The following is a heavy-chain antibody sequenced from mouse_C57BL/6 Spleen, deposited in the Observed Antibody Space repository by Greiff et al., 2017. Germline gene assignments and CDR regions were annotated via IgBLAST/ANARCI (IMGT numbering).Heavy chain of an antibody. J-gene: IGHJ4*01. CDR1: GYSLTSYG. V-gene: IGHV2-9*01. CDR2: IGGGGST. Sequence: VKLLESGPGLVAPSQSLSITCTVSGYSLTSYGVDWVRQPPGKGLEWLGVIGGGGSTNYNSALMSRLGISKDNSKSQVFLIMNSLLTADTAMYYCAKRWYYGAMDYWGQGTSVTVSA. D-gene: IGHD1-1*01. CDR3: AKRWYYGAMDY.